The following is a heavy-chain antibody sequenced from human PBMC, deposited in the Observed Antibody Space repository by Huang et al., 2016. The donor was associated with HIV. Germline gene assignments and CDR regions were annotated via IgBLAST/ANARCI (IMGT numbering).Heavy chain of an antibody. CDR2: VNHVGSH. CDR1: GGSLSGYY. V-gene: IGHV4-34*02. J-gene: IGHJ5*02. Sequence: QVHLQQWGAGLLKSAETLSLTCAVYGGSLSGYYWSWRRQAPGKGLEWIGEVNHVGSHNYNPSRRSRVSISMCESKKQFSLKLKCISDADTAVYFCARDATKNPRGWFDPWGQGSLVTVSS. CDR3: ARDATKNPRGWFDP. D-gene: IGHD3-10*01.